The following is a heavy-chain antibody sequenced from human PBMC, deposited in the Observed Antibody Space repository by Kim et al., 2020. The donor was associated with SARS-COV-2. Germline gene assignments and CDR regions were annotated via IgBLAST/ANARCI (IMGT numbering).Heavy chain of an antibody. J-gene: IGHJ4*02. D-gene: IGHD3-16*01. CDR3: ARNLAKLGSFDY. V-gene: IGHV2-70*01. Sequence: YYSKSLKTRLTISKDTSKNQVVLTMTNMDPVDTATYYCARNLAKLGSFDYWGQGTLVTVSS.